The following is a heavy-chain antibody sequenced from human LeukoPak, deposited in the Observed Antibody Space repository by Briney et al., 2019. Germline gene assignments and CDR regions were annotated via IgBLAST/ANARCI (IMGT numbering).Heavy chain of an antibody. CDR3: ARGAYGDYLDRGTSPVDY. J-gene: IGHJ4*02. D-gene: IGHD4-17*01. CDR2: MNPNSGNT. CDR1: GYTSTSYD. Sequence: ASVKVSCKASGYTSTSYDINWVRQATGQGLEWMGWMNPNSGNTGYAQKFQGRVTMTTDTSTSTAYMELRSLRSDDTAVYYCARGAYGDYLDRGTSPVDYWGQGTLVTVSS. V-gene: IGHV1-8*02.